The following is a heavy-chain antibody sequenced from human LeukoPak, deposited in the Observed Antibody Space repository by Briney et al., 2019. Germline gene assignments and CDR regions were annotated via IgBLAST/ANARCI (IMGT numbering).Heavy chain of an antibody. Sequence: PGGSLRLSCAVSGFTFNNYAMHWVRQAPGKGLERVAVASYDGHNNYYADSVKGRFTISRDNSKNTLYVQMNSLRAEDTAVYYCARDTYTSGWYAGWNYWGQGTLVTVSS. V-gene: IGHV3-30*04. CDR1: GFTFNNYA. CDR3: ARDTYTSGWYAGWNY. D-gene: IGHD6-19*01. CDR2: ASYDGHNN. J-gene: IGHJ4*02.